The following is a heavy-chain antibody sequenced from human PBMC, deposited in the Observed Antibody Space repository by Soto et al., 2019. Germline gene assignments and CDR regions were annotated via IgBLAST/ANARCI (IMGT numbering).Heavy chain of an antibody. J-gene: IGHJ4*02. CDR2: TQNSGST. CDR1: GGSISSYY. CDR3: ARGSGSYFLFDS. Sequence: SSETLSLTCSVSGGSISSYYWNWIRQPPGKGLEWIGYTQNSGSTNYHPSLKSRVTISVDTSKNQFSLKLSSVTAADTAVYYCARGSGSYFLFDSWGQGTLVTVS. D-gene: IGHD1-26*01. V-gene: IGHV4-59*12.